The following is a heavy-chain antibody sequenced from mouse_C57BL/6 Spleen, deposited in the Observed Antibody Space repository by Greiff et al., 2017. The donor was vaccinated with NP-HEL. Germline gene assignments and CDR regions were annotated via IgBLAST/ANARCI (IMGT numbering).Heavy chain of an antibody. CDR1: GYTFTSYW. Sequence: QVQLQQPGAELVKPGASVKLSCKASGYTFTSYWMQWVKQRPGQGLEWIGEIDPSDSYTNYNQKFKGKATLTVDTSSSTAYMQLSSLTSEDSAVYYCARGTPYYASSSSWFAYWGQGTLVTVSA. CDR2: IDPSDSYT. V-gene: IGHV1-50*01. D-gene: IGHD1-1*01. J-gene: IGHJ3*01. CDR3: ARGTPYYASSSSWFAY.